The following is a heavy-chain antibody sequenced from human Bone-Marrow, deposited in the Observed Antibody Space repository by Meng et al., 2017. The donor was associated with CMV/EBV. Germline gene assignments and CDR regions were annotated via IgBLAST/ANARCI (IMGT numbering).Heavy chain of an antibody. CDR1: GGSISSSSYY. J-gene: IGHJ4*02. D-gene: IGHD2-21*01. Sequence: GAPELSCTVSGGSISSSSYYWGWIRQPPGKGLEWIGSIYYSGSTYYNPSLKSRVTISVDTSKNQCSLKLSSVTAADTAVYYCARGGLWHYWGQGTLVTVSS. CDR2: IYYSGST. V-gene: IGHV4-39*01. CDR3: ARGGLWHY.